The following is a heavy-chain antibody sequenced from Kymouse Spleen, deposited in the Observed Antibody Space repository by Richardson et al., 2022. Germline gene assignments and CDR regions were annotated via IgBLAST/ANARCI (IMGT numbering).Heavy chain of an antibody. CDR3: ARPHTGYSGYDPFDY. CDR1: GGSISSSSYY. Sequence: QLQLQESGPGLVKPSETLSLTCTVSGGSISSSSYYWGWIRQPPGKGLEWIGSIYYSGSTYYNPSLKSRVTISVDTSKNQFSLKLSSVTAADTAVYYCARPHTGYSGYDPFDYWGQGTLVTVSS. V-gene: IGHV4-39*01. J-gene: IGHJ4*02. D-gene: IGHD5-12*01. CDR2: IYYSGST.